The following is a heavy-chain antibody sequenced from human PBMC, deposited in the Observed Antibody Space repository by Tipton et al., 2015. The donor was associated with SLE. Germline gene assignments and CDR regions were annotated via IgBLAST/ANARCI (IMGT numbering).Heavy chain of an antibody. CDR2: IYYSGST. D-gene: IGHD3-16*01. J-gene: IGHJ3*02. CDR3: ARGENAFDI. Sequence: TLSLTCTVSGGSISSSSYYWGWIRQPPGKGLEWIGSIYYSGSTYYNPSLKSRVTISVDTSKNQFSLKLSSVTAADTAVYYCARGENAFDIWGQGTMVTVSS. CDR1: GGSISSSSYY. V-gene: IGHV4-39*07.